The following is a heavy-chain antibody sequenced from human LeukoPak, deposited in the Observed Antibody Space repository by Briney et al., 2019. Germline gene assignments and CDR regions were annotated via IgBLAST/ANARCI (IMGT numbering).Heavy chain of an antibody. D-gene: IGHD2-15*01. CDR3: ATRPDAAPGPFDY. V-gene: IGHV3-53*01. CDR1: GVTVSRNY. CDR2: LDSGDNT. Sequence: GGSLRLSCAASGVTVSRNYMSWVRQAPGKGLEWVSVLDSGDNTHYADSVKGRFTISRDSSKNTLYLQMNSLRAEDTAVYYCATRPDAAPGPFDYWGQGTLLTVSS. J-gene: IGHJ4*02.